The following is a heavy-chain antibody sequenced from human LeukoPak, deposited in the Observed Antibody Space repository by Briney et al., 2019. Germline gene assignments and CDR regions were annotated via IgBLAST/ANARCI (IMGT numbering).Heavy chain of an antibody. CDR2: IYHSGST. CDR1: GGSISSGGYS. V-gene: IGHV4-30-2*01. D-gene: IGHD3-9*01. J-gene: IGHJ4*02. Sequence: KPSETLSLTCTVSGGSISSGGYSWSWIRQPPGKGLEWIGYIYHSGSTYYNPSLKSRVTISVDRSKNQFSLKLSSVTAADTAVYYCARSGGLVAGFDWSPYWGQGTLVTVSS. CDR3: ARSGGLVAGFDWSPY.